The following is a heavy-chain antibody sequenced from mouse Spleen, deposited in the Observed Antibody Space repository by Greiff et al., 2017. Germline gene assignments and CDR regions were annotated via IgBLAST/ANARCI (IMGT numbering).Heavy chain of an antibody. CDR1: GFSLTSYG. CDR2: IWSDGST. CDR3: ARQAVVGGGFVY. Sequence: QVQLQQSGPGLVAPSQSLSITCTISGFSLTSYGVHWVRQPPGKGLEWLVVIWSDGSTTYNSALKSRLSISKDNSKSQVFLKMNSLQTDDTAMYYCARQAVVGGGFVYWGQGTLVTVSA. J-gene: IGHJ3*01. D-gene: IGHD1-1*01. V-gene: IGHV2-6-1*01.